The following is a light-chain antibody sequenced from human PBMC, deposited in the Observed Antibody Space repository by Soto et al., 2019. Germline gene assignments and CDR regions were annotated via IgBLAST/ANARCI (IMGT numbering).Light chain of an antibody. V-gene: IGKV3-15*01. J-gene: IGKJ2*01. CDR3: QQYNNGPTYT. Sequence: EIVMTQSPATLSVSPGERATLSCRASQSISSSLDWYQQKPGQPPRLLIYSASTRATGIPARFSGSGSGTEVTLTISSLQSEDVAVYYCQQYNNGPTYTFGQGTKLEIK. CDR2: SAS. CDR1: QSISSS.